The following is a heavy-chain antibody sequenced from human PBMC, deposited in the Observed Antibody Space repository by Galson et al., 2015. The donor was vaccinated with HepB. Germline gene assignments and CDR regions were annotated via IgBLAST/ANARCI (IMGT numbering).Heavy chain of an antibody. V-gene: IGHV3-7*03. CDR1: GFTFSSYW. J-gene: IGHJ4*02. CDR3: ARNYFDSSGDPVDY. D-gene: IGHD3-22*01. CDR2: IKQDGSEK. Sequence: SLRLSCAASGFTFSSYWMSWVRQAPGKGLEWVANIKQDGSEKYYVDSVKGRFTISRDNAKNSLYLQMNSLRAEDTAVYYCARNYFDSSGDPVDYWGQGTLGTVSS.